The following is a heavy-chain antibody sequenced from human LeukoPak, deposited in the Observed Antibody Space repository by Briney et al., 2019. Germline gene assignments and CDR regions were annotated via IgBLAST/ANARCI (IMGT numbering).Heavy chain of an antibody. D-gene: IGHD6-19*01. Sequence: PGRSLRLSCAASGFTFSSYAMHWVRQAPGKGLEWVAVISYDGSNKYYADSVKGRFTISRDNSKNTLYLQMNSLRAEDTAVYYCARGGWSGCFDYWGQGTLVTVSS. CDR2: ISYDGSNK. V-gene: IGHV3-30-3*01. CDR1: GFTFSSYA. CDR3: ARGGWSGCFDY. J-gene: IGHJ4*02.